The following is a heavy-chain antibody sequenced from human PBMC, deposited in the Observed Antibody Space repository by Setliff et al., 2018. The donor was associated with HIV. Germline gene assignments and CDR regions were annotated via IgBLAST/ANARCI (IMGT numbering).Heavy chain of an antibody. CDR1: GGSMSGSSYY. D-gene: IGHD3-16*01. CDR2: LDYSGTT. Sequence: SETLSLTCTVSGGSMSGSSYYWGWIRQPPGKGLEWIGSLDYSGTTYYNPSLKSRVTISVDTSKNQFSLKLSSVTAADTAVYYCARQRHGGAGAHDYWGQGTLVTVSS. CDR3: ARQRHGGAGAHDY. V-gene: IGHV4-39*07. J-gene: IGHJ4*02.